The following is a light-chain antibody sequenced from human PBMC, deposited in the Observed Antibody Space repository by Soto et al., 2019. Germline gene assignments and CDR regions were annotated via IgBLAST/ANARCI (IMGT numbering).Light chain of an antibody. V-gene: IGKV1-12*01. Sequence: DIQMTQSPSFVSASVGDRVTITCRASQGISTWLAWYQHKPGRAPKLLIHAASSLESGVPSRFSGSGSGTDITLIISSLHPEDSATYYCQHTSSFPLTFGGGTKVEIK. CDR3: QHTSSFPLT. J-gene: IGKJ4*01. CDR2: AAS. CDR1: QGISTW.